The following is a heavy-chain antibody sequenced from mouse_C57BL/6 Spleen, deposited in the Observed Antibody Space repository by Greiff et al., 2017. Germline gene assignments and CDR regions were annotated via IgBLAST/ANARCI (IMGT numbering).Heavy chain of an antibody. V-gene: IGHV1-59*01. D-gene: IGHD1-1*01. CDR1: GYTFTSYW. CDR3: ARRDYGSSYVDYAMDN. J-gene: IGHJ4*01. CDR2: IDPSDSYT. Sequence: QVQLQQPGAELVRPGTSVKLSCKASGYTFTSYWMHWVKQRPGQGLEWIGVIDPSDSYTNYNQKFKGKATLTVDTSSSTAYMQLSSLTSEDSAVYYCARRDYGSSYVDYAMDNWGQGTSVTVSS.